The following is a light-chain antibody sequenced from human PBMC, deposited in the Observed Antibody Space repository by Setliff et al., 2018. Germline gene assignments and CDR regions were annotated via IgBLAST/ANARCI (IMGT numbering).Light chain of an antibody. CDR1: SDDVGLYYL. J-gene: IGLJ2*01. CDR2: EVN. CDR3: SSYAGLNTFVI. V-gene: IGLV2-23*02. Sequence: QSVLGQPASVSGSPGQSITISCTGTSDDVGLYYLVSWYQQHPGKAPKLMIYEVNKRPSGVSNRFSGSKSGNTASLTISGLQAGDEAAYYCSSYAGLNTFVIFGGGTKVTVL.